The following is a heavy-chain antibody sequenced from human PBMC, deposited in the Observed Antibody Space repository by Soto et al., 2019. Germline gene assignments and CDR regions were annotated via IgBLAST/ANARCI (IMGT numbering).Heavy chain of an antibody. V-gene: IGHV4-34*01. D-gene: IGHD3-22*01. J-gene: IGHJ4*02. Sequence: SETLSLTCAVYGGSFIGYYWSWIRQPPGKGLEWIGEINHSGSTNYNPSLKSRVTISVDTSKNQFTLKLSSVTAADTAVYYCATVDYYDSSGYPDYWGQGTLVTVSS. CDR2: INHSGST. CDR3: ATVDYYDSSGYPDY. CDR1: GGSFIGYY.